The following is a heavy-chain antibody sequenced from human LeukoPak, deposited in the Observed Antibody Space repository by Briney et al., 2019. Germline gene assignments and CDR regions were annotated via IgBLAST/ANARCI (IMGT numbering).Heavy chain of an antibody. Sequence: SETLSLTCTVSGGSISSYYWSWIRQPPGKGLEWIGEINHSGSTNYNPSLKSRVTISVDTSKNQFSLKLSSVTAADTAVYYCARSPSIAVAGTLYWGQGTLVTVSS. CDR1: GGSISSYY. CDR2: INHSGST. V-gene: IGHV4-34*01. D-gene: IGHD6-19*01. CDR3: ARSPSIAVAGTLY. J-gene: IGHJ4*02.